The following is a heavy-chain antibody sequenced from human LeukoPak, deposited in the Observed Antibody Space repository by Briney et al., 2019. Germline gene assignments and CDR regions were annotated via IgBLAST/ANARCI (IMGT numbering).Heavy chain of an antibody. D-gene: IGHD1-1*01. CDR2: ISYDGSNK. J-gene: IGHJ3*02. CDR3: ARVKLEPDAFDT. V-gene: IGHV3-30*16. CDR1: GFTFSSYA. Sequence: GGSLRLSCAASGFTFSSYAMHWVRQAPGKGLEWVAVISYDGSNKYYADSVKGRFTISRDNSKNTLYLQMNSLRAEDTAVYYCARVKLEPDAFDTWGQGTMVTVSS.